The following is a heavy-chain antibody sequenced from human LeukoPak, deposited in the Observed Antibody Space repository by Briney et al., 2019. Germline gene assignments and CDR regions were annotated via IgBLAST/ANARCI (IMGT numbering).Heavy chain of an antibody. V-gene: IGHV4-59*08. CDR2: IYYSGST. CDR3: ARGRQLVGSLLDTFDF. J-gene: IGHJ4*02. CDR1: GGSFSGYY. D-gene: IGHD6-6*01. Sequence: SETLSLTCAVYGGSFSGYYWSWIRQPPGKGLEWIGYIYYSGSTNYNPSLKSRVTISVDTSKNQFSLKLTSVIAADTAVYYCARGRQLVGSLLDTFDFWGQGTLVTVSS.